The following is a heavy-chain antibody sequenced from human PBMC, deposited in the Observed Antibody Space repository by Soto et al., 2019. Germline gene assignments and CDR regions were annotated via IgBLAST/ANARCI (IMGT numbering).Heavy chain of an antibody. D-gene: IGHD3-22*01. CDR1: GYIFTSYW. V-gene: IGHV5-51*01. CDR2: IFPSDSDT. Sequence: GEPLKISCRTSGYIFTSYWIAWVRQMPGKGLEWMGIIFPSDSDTRYSPSFQGQVTISADRSTSTVFLQWASLKASDTAVYFCARKDKSGYFNWFDPWGQGTLVTVSS. CDR3: ARKDKSGYFNWFDP. J-gene: IGHJ5*02.